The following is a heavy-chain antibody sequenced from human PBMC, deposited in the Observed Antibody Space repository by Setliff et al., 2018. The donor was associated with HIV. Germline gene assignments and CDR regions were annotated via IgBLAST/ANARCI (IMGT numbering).Heavy chain of an antibody. Sequence: SETLSLTCTVSGDPISSGSYYWGWIRQPPGKGLEWIGSMYYSGTTYYNPSFKSRVTISVDTSKNQFSLKLSSVTAADTAVYYCARGELNWNYEAGWFDPWGQGTLVTVSS. CDR3: ARGELNWNYEAGWFDP. CDR2: MYYSGTT. J-gene: IGHJ5*02. CDR1: GDPISSGSYY. V-gene: IGHV4-39*07. D-gene: IGHD1-7*01.